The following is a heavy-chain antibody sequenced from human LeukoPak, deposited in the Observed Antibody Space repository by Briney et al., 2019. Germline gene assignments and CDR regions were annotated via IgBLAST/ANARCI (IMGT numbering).Heavy chain of an antibody. CDR3: AKFPGAGSHVYYRMDV. V-gene: IGHV3-23*01. CDR1: GFTFNIYA. CDR2: ISGGGNR. J-gene: IGHJ6*04. Sequence: PGGSLRLSCAASGFTFNIYAMTWVRQSPGKGLEWVSYISGGGNRYYADSVKGRFTISRDNSQNTVSLQMSSLRADDTGLYYCAKFPGAGSHVYYRMDVWGSGTTVTVSS. D-gene: IGHD3-10*01.